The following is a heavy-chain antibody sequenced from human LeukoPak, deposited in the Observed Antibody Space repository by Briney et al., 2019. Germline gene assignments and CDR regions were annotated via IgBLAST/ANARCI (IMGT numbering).Heavy chain of an antibody. CDR3: AELGITMIGGV. CDR1: GFTFSSYA. J-gene: IGHJ6*04. D-gene: IGHD3-10*02. CDR2: IRSDGSNK. V-gene: IGHV3-30*02. Sequence: GGSLRLSCAASGFTFSSYAMHWVRQAPGKGLEWVAFIRSDGSNKSYADSVKGRFTISRDNSKNTLYLQMNSLRAEDTAVYYCAELGITMIGGVWGKGTTVTISS.